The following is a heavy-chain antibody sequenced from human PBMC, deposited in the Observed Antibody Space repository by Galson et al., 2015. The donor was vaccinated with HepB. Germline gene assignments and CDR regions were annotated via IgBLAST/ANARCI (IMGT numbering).Heavy chain of an antibody. CDR1: GYTFTSYY. CDR2: INPSGGST. D-gene: IGHD3-3*01. J-gene: IGHJ4*02. V-gene: IGHV1-46*01. Sequence: SVKVSCKASGYTFTSYYMHWVRQAPGQGLEWMGIINPSGGSTSYAQKFQGRVTMTRDTSTSTVYMELSSLRSEDTAVYYCARDSYEFWSGTAAYYLDYWGQGTLVTVSS. CDR3: ARDSYEFWSGTAAYYLDY.